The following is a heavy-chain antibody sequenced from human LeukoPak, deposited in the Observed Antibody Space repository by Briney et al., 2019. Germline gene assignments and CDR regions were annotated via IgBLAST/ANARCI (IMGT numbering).Heavy chain of an antibody. Sequence: GGSLRPSCAASGFTVGASYMSWVRQAPGKGLEWVLGMYSESSTSYADSVKGRFTISRDNSKNTLSLQMNSLRVEDTAVYYCARATGGYGYGLWGQGTLVTVSS. CDR1: GFTVGASY. CDR3: ARATGGYGYGL. D-gene: IGHD5-18*01. CDR2: MYSESST. J-gene: IGHJ4*02. V-gene: IGHV3-53*01.